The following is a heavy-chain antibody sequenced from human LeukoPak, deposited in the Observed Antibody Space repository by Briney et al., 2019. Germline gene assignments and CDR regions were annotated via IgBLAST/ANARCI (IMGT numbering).Heavy chain of an antibody. Sequence: PSETLSLTCTVSGGSISSSSYYCGWIRQPPGKGLEWIGSIDYSGSTYYKPSLESRITMSVDTSKNQVSLKLSSVTAADTAVYYCARHGGVNMMADFWGQGTLVTVSS. CDR1: GGSISSSSYY. J-gene: IGHJ4*02. CDR3: ARHGGVNMMADF. D-gene: IGHD3-3*01. V-gene: IGHV4-39*01. CDR2: IDYSGST.